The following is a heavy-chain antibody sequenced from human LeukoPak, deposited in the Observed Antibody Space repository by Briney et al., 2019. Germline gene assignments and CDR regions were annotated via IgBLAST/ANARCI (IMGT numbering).Heavy chain of an antibody. V-gene: IGHV4-4*02. CDR2: VHLDGRT. Sequence: KASETLSLTCGVSGGSVSSTNWWTWIRQPPGKGLEWIGEVHLDGRTNFNPSLKSRLTMSVDLSENHVSLKLPSVTAADTAVYYCAREGGFYRPLDYSGQGTLVTVSS. CDR3: AREGGFYRPLDY. D-gene: IGHD6-25*01. CDR1: GGSVSSTNW. J-gene: IGHJ4*02.